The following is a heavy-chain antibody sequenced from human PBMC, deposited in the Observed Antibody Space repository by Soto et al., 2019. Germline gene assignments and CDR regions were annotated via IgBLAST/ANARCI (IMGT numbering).Heavy chain of an antibody. CDR3: ARESLKESITMTVVADY. V-gene: IGHV4-4*07. J-gene: IGHJ4*02. D-gene: IGHD3-22*01. CDR2: IYTSGST. Sequence: SETLSLTCTVSGGSISSYYWSWIRQPAGKGLEWIGRIYTSGSTNYNPSLKSRVTMSVDTSKNQFSLKLSSVTAADTAVYYCARESLKESITMTVVADYWGQGTLVTVSS. CDR1: GGSISSYY.